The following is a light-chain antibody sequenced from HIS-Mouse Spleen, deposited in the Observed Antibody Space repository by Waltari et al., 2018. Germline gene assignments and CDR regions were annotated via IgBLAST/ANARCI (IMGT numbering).Light chain of an antibody. J-gene: IGLJ3*02. CDR3: AAWDDSLSGPWV. Sequence: QSVLTQPPSASGTPGQRVTISCSGSSSNIGSNYVYWYHQLPGTAPKLLIDRHNQRPSGVPDRSSGSKSGTSASLAISGLRSEDEADYYCAAWDDSLSGPWVFGGGTKLTVL. CDR1: SSNIGSNY. V-gene: IGLV1-47*01. CDR2: RHN.